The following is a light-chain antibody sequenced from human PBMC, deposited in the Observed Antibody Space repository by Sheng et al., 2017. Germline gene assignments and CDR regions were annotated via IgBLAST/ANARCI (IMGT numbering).Light chain of an antibody. J-gene: IGKJ1*01. CDR2: AAS. V-gene: IGKV1-33*01. CDR3: QQYDNLLPWT. Sequence: DIQMTQSPSSLSASVGDSVTITCRASQSIITHLNWYQQKPGKAPKLLIYAASTLQSGVPLRFSGSGSGTDFTFTISSLQPEDIATYYCQQYDNLLPWTFGQGTKVEIK. CDR1: QSIITH.